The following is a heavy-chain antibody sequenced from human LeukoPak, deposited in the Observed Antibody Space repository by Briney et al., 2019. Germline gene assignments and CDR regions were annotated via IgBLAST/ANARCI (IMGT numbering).Heavy chain of an antibody. CDR2: ISYDGSNK. Sequence: GGSLRLSCAASGFTFSSYAMHWVRQAPGKGLEWVAVISYDGSNKYYADSVKGRFTISRDNSKNTLYLQMNSLRAEDTDVYYCARDPRYCSGGSCYYDFYYYYGMDVWGQGTTVTVSS. D-gene: IGHD2-15*01. V-gene: IGHV3-30-3*01. CDR1: GFTFSSYA. CDR3: ARDPRYCSGGSCYYDFYYYYGMDV. J-gene: IGHJ6*02.